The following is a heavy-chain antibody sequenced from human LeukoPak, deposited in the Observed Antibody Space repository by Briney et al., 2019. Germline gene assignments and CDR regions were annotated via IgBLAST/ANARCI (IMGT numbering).Heavy chain of an antibody. CDR2: ISSSGSTI. Sequence: GGSLRLSCAASGFTFSDYYMSWIRQAPGKGLEWVSYISSSGSTIYYADSVKGRFTISRDNAKNSLYLQMNSLRAEDTAVYYCARNSPANYGSGSPWDRNWFDPWGQGTLVTVSS. CDR3: ARNSPANYGSGSPWDRNWFDP. D-gene: IGHD3-10*01. V-gene: IGHV3-11*04. CDR1: GFTFSDYY. J-gene: IGHJ5*02.